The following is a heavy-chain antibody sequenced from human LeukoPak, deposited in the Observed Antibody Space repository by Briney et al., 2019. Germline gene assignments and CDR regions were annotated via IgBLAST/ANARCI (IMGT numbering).Heavy chain of an antibody. CDR3: ARDGYYYGSGSYLPD. CDR2: INPSGGST. Sequence: ASVKVSCKASGYTFTSYYMHWVRQAPGQGLEWMGIINPSGGSTSYAQKFQGRVTMTRDTSTSTVYMELSSLRYEDTAVYYCARDGYYYGSGSYLPDWGQGTLVTVSS. J-gene: IGHJ4*02. CDR1: GYTFTSYY. D-gene: IGHD3-10*01. V-gene: IGHV1-46*01.